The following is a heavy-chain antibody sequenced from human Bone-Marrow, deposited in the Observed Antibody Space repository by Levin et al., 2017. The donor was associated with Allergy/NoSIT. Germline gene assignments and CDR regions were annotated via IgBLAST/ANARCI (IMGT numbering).Heavy chain of an antibody. V-gene: IGHV1-69*06. CDR3: AVAVPRDYYYYYGMDV. CDR2: IIPIFGTA. J-gene: IGHJ6*02. Sequence: PAASVKVSCKASGGTFSSYAISWVRQAPGQGLEWMGGIIPIFGTANYAQKFQGRVTITADKSTSTAYMELSSLRSEDTAVYYCAVAVPRDYYYYYGMDVWGQGTTVTVSS. D-gene: IGHD6-19*01. CDR1: GGTFSSYA.